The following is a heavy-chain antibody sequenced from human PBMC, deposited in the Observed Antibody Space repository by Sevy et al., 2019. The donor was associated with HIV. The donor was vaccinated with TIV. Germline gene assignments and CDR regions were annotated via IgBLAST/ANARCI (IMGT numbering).Heavy chain of an antibody. J-gene: IGHJ3*01. CDR1: GFTFNTHA. V-gene: IGHV3-23*01. CDR3: AKALNPALESMLEVNLRSLKGFDV. CDR2: ISGPGYGT. D-gene: IGHD3-22*01. Sequence: GGSLRLSCAASGFTFNTHAMNWVRQAPGKGLEWVSVISGPGYGTNYADSVKGRFTISRDNSKNTLYLQMNNLRDDDTAVYYCAKALNPALESMLEVNLRSLKGFDVWGQRTMVTVSS.